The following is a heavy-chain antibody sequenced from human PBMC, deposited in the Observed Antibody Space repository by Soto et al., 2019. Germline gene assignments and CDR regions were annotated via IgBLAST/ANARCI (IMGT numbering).Heavy chain of an antibody. CDR1: GYTFTSYG. CDR3: ARRGAATFVDWFDP. Sequence: ASVKVSCKASGYTFTSYGISWVRQAPGRGLEWMGWISAYNGNTNYAQKLQGRVTMTTDTSTSTAYMELRSLRSDDTAVYYCARRGAATFVDWFDPWGQGTLATVSS. J-gene: IGHJ5*02. V-gene: IGHV1-18*04. D-gene: IGHD3-10*01. CDR2: ISAYNGNT.